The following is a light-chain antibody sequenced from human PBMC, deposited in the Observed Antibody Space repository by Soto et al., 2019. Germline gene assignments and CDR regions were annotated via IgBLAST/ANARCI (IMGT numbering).Light chain of an antibody. CDR3: QQRSNWIT. V-gene: IGKV3-11*01. CDR1: QSVSSY. Sequence: EIVLTQSPATLSLFPGERATLSCRASQSVSSYLAWYQQKPGQAPRVLLYDASNRATGIPARISGSWSGTDFTLTISSLEHEDFAVYYCQQRSNWITFGQGTRLEIE. CDR2: DAS. J-gene: IGKJ5*01.